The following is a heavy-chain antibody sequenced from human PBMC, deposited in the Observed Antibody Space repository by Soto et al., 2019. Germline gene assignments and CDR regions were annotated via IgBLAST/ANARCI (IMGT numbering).Heavy chain of an antibody. J-gene: IGHJ4*02. CDR1: GFTFSSYG. D-gene: IGHD4-17*01. Sequence: GGSLRLSCAASGFTFSSYGMHWVRQAPGKGLEWVAVISYDGSNKYYADSVKGRFTISRDNPKNTLYLQMNSLRAEDTAVYYCAKVYYRLAKYGDYVFDYWGQGTLVTVYS. V-gene: IGHV3-30*18. CDR2: ISYDGSNK. CDR3: AKVYYRLAKYGDYVFDY.